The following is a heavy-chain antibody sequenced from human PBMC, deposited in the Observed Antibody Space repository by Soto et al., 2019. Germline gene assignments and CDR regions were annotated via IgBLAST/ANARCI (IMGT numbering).Heavy chain of an antibody. CDR3: AREDRYYPNFDY. Sequence: QVQLVQSGAEVKKPGSSVKVSCKASGGTFSSYTISWVRQAPGQGLEWMGRIIPILGIANYAQKFQGRVTITSDKSTSTAYMELSSLRSEDTAVYYCAREDRYYPNFDYWGQGTLVTVSS. J-gene: IGHJ4*02. CDR1: GGTFSSYT. CDR2: IIPILGIA. V-gene: IGHV1-69*08. D-gene: IGHD3-16*02.